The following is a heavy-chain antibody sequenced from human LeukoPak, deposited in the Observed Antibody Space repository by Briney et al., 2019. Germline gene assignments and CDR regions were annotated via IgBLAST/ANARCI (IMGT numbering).Heavy chain of an antibody. CDR2: TYYSGRT. Sequence: SETLSLTCAVYGGSFSGYFWSWIRQPPGKGLEWIGFTYYSGRTNDNPSLRSRVTISMDTSKNQFYLKLRSVTAADTAVYYCARHGGVVRGQGSDAFDIWGQGTMVTVSS. V-gene: IGHV4-59*08. J-gene: IGHJ3*02. CDR3: ARHGGVVRGQGSDAFDI. CDR1: GGSFSGYF. D-gene: IGHD3-16*01.